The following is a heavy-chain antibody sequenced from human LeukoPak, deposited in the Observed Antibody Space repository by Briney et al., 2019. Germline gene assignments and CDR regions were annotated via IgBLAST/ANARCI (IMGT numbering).Heavy chain of an antibody. CDR1: GGSFSGYY. Sequence: SETLSLTCAVYGGSFSGYYWSWVRQPPGKGLEWIGEINHSGSTNYNPSLKRRVTISVDTSKNQFSLKLSSVTAADTAVYYCARALGYCSSTSCFEFDYWGQGTLVTVSS. D-gene: IGHD2-2*01. V-gene: IGHV4-34*01. J-gene: IGHJ4*02. CDR3: ARALGYCSSTSCFEFDY. CDR2: INHSGST.